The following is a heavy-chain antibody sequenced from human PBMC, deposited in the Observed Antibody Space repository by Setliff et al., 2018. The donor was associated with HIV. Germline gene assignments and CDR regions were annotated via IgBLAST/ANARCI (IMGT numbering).Heavy chain of an antibody. V-gene: IGHV4-4*07. J-gene: IGHJ3*02. CDR2: IYTSGST. D-gene: IGHD5-12*01. CDR1: GGSISSYY. Sequence: PSETLSLTCTVSGGSISSYYWSWIRQPAGKGLEWIGRIYTSGSTNYNPSLKSRVTMSVDTSKNQFSLKLSSVTAADTAAYYCARECRDGYNCYAFDIWGQGTMVTVSS. CDR3: ARECRDGYNCYAFDI.